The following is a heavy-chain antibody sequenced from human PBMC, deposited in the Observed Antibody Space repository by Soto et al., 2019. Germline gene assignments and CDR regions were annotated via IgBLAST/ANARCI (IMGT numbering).Heavy chain of an antibody. CDR3: ARSGSGRHQSV. Sequence: EVQVVESGGGIVQPGGSLRLSCAASGFTFSNYWMHWVRQAQGKGLVWVSRINSDGSSTTYADSVKGRFTISRDNAKNTLYLQMNSLRAEDTAVYYCARSGSGRHQSVWGQGTTVTVSS. CDR1: GFTFSNYW. D-gene: IGHD3-10*01. CDR2: INSDGSST. V-gene: IGHV3-74*01. J-gene: IGHJ6*02.